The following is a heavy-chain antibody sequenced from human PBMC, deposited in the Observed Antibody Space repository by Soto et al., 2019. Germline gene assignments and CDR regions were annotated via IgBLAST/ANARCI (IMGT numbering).Heavy chain of an antibody. CDR3: ARDKRLKITGTTVSLFGFDP. Sequence: GGSLRLSCAASGFTFSSYSMNWVRQAPGKGLEWVSSISSSSSYIYYADSVKGRFTISRDNAKNSLYLQMNSLRAEDTAVYYCARDKRLKITGTTVSLFGFDPWGQGTLVTVSS. D-gene: IGHD1-20*01. CDR1: GFTFSSYS. CDR2: ISSSSSYI. J-gene: IGHJ5*02. V-gene: IGHV3-21*01.